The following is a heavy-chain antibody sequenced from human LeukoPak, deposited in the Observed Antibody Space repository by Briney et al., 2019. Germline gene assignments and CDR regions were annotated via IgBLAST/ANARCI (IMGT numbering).Heavy chain of an antibody. CDR3: VRVMWNYGGGPGYFDY. CDR2: IKQDGSEK. V-gene: IGHV3-7*01. D-gene: IGHD1-7*01. CDR1: GFTFSSYW. J-gene: IGHJ4*02. Sequence: GGSLRLSCAASGFTFSSYWMSWVRQAPGKGLEWVANIKQDGSEKYYVDSVKGRFTISRDNAKNSLYLQMNSLRAEDTAVHYCVRVMWNYGGGPGYFDYWGQGTLVTVSS.